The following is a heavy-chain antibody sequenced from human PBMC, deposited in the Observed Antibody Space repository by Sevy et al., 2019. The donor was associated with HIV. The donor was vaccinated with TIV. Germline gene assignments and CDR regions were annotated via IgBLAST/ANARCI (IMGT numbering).Heavy chain of an antibody. J-gene: IGHJ4*02. CDR1: GFTFSTYA. CDR3: ARYYDFWSGYYSQIYHFDN. V-gene: IGHV3-23*01. Sequence: GGSLRLSCAASGFTFSTYAMSWVRQAPGKGLEWVSGISSSDGSTYYADSVKGRFNISGDNSENTVHLQMNSLRAEDTAVYYCARYYDFWSGYYSQIYHFDNWGQGTLVTVSS. D-gene: IGHD3-3*01. CDR2: ISSSDGST.